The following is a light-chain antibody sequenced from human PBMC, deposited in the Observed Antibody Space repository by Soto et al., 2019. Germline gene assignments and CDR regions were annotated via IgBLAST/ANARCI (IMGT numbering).Light chain of an antibody. CDR1: QSVSNSY. V-gene: IGKV3-20*01. CDR2: GAS. CDR3: QQYGSSPPYT. Sequence: EIVLTQSPGTLSLSPGERATLSCRASQSVSNSYLAWYQQKAGQAPRLLIYGASSRATGIPDRFSGSGSGTDFPLTISSLEPEDFVVYYCQQYGSSPPYTFGQGTKLEIK. J-gene: IGKJ2*01.